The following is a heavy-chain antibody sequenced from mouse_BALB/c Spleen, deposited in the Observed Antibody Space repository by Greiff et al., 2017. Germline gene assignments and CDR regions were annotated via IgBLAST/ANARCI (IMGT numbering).Heavy chain of an antibody. J-gene: IGHJ3*01. D-gene: IGHD1-1*01. CDR2: INPSTGYT. V-gene: IGHV1-7*01. CDR1: GYTFTSYW. Sequence: VQLQQSGAELAKPGASVKMSCKASGYTFTSYWMHWVKQRPGQGLEWIGYINPSTGYTEYNQKFKDKATLTADKSSSTAYMQLSSLTSEDSAVYYCARDYGSRLFADWGQGTLVTVSA. CDR3: ARDYGSRLFAD.